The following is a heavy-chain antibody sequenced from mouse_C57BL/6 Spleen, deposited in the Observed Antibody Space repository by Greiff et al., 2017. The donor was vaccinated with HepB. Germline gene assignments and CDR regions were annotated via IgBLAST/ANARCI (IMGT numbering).Heavy chain of an antibody. CDR2: INPSSGYT. CDR3: ARENYDGYYGV. J-gene: IGHJ1*03. Sequence: VQLQESGAELARPGASVKISCKASGYTFTSYTMHWVKQRPGQGLEWIGYINPSSGYTKYNQKFKDKATLTADKSSSTAYMQLSSLTSEDSAVYYCARENYDGYYGVWGTGTTVTVSS. V-gene: IGHV1-4*01. D-gene: IGHD2-3*01. CDR1: GYTFTSYT.